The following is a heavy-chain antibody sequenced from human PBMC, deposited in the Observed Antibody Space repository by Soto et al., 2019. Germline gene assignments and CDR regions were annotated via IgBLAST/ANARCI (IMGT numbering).Heavy chain of an antibody. J-gene: IGHJ6*02. V-gene: IGHV1-69*06. Sequence: SVKVSCKASGGIFGRYAISWVRRAPGQSLEWMGQINAGFGATDLAQMFQGRVTITADKSTTTVYMELSSLRSDDTAVYYCATDCSGGSCYGASGMDVWGQGTTVTVSS. D-gene: IGHD2-15*01. CDR1: GGIFGRYA. CDR2: INAGFGAT. CDR3: ATDCSGGSCYGASGMDV.